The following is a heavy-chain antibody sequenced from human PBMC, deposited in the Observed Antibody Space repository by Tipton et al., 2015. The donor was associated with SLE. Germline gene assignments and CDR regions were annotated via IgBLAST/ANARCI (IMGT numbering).Heavy chain of an antibody. D-gene: IGHD6-19*01. V-gene: IGHV4-61*02. Sequence: PSLTCTVSGGSISSGIYYWSWIRLPAGKGLEWIVRIYTSGSTNYNPSLKSRVTISVDTSKNQFSLKLSSVTAADTAVYYCARETSSLFDYWGQGTLVTVSS. J-gene: IGHJ4*02. CDR2: IYTSGST. CDR1: GGSISSGIYY. CDR3: ARETSSLFDY.